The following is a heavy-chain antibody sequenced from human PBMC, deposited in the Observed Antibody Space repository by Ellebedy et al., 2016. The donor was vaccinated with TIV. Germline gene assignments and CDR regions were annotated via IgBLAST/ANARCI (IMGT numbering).Heavy chain of an antibody. V-gene: IGHV5-51*01. CDR1: GYSFTSYW. CDR3: ARHRDTAMVFIDY. Sequence: GGSLRLSXKGSGYSFTSYWIGWVRQMPGKGLEWMGIIYPGDSDTRYSPSFQGQVTISADKSISTAYLQWSSLKASDTAMYYCARHRDTAMVFIDYWGQGTLVTVSS. J-gene: IGHJ4*02. CDR2: IYPGDSDT. D-gene: IGHD5-18*01.